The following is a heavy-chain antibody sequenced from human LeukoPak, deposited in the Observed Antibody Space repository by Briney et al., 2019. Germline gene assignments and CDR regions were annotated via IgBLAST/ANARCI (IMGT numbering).Heavy chain of an antibody. D-gene: IGHD5-12*01. CDR2: INHSGST. J-gene: IGHJ3*02. CDR3: GVNKYGGSSDAFDI. CDR1: GGSFSGYY. V-gene: IGHV4-34*01. Sequence: PSETLSLTCAVYGGSFSGYYWSWIRQPPGKGLEWVGEINHSGSTNYNPTLKSRVTISVDTSKNQFSLKLSSVTAADTAVYYCGVNKYGGSSDAFDIWGQGTMVTVSS.